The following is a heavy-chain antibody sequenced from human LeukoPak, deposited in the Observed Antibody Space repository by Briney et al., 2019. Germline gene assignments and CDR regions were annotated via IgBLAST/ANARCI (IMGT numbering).Heavy chain of an antibody. CDR1: GGTFSSYA. CDR3: AREQVIAVAGTSNQGALDY. J-gene: IGHJ4*02. V-gene: IGHV1-69*04. CDR2: IIPILGIA. Sequence: ASVKVSCKASGGTFSSYAISWVRQAPGQGLEWMGRIIPILGIANYAQKFQGRVTITADKSTSTAYMELSSLRSEDTAVYYCAREQVIAVAGTSNQGALDYWGQGTLVTVSS. D-gene: IGHD6-19*01.